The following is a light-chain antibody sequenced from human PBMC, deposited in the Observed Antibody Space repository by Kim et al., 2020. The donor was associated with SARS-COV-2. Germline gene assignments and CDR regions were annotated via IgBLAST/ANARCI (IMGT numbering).Light chain of an antibody. CDR1: NNGSKS. CDR3: QVWDSSSDHVV. V-gene: IGLV3-21*04. J-gene: IGLJ2*01. Sequence: ARGKTARFSCGGNNNGSKSVHWYQQKPGQAPVLVIYYDSDRTSGIPERFSGSNSGNTATLTMSRVEAGDEADYYCQVWDSSSDHVVFGGGTQLTVL. CDR2: YDS.